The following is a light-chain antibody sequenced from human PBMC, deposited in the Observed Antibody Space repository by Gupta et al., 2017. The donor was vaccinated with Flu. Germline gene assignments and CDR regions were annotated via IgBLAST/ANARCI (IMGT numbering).Light chain of an antibody. CDR1: KIGTKN. J-gene: IGLJ2*01. CDR3: QVWDKNSDHPI. CDR2: DDS. V-gene: IGLV3-21*02. Sequence: YILTQPPSVSGAPGPTARMTWGGSKIGTKNVHWYQHKPGQAPLMFVYDDSDRPSGIPERVSGSNSGNTATLTISSVEAGDEADYYCQVWDKNSDHPIFGGGTKLTVL.